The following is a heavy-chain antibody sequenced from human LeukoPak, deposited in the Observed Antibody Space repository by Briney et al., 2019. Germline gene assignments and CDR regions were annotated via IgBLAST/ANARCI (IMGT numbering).Heavy chain of an antibody. D-gene: IGHD5-18*01. CDR1: GYTFTSYY. J-gene: IGHJ4*02. V-gene: IGHV1-46*01. Sequence: GASVKVSCKASGYTFTSYYMHWLRQAPGQGLEWMGIINPSGGSTSYAQKFQGRVTMTRDTSTSTVYMELSSLRSEDTAVYYCASVGVGYSYVPDWGQGTLVTVSS. CDR2: INPSGGST. CDR3: ASVGVGYSYVPD.